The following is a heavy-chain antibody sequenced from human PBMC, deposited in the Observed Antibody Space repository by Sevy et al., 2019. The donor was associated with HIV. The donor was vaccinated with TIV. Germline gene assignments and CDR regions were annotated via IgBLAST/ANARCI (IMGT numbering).Heavy chain of an antibody. CDR3: VRLVTAVVYYFDY. Sequence: SETLSLTCTVSGYSISSGYYWGWIRQSPGKGLEWIGSFYLGGSTYYNPSLKSRVTISPDSSKNQFSLKLNSVTAAGTAVYFCVRLVTAVVYYFDYWGQGTLVTVSS. V-gene: IGHV4-38-2*02. J-gene: IGHJ4*02. CDR2: FYLGGST. D-gene: IGHD5-18*01. CDR1: GYSISSGYY.